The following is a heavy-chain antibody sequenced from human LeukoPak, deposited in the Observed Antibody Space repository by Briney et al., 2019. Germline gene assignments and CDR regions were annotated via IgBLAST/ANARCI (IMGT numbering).Heavy chain of an antibody. J-gene: IGHJ3*02. V-gene: IGHV1-2*06. D-gene: IGHD6-19*01. CDR1: GYTFTGYY. CDR2: INPNSGGT. CDR3: ARVYSSGWSAIDAFDI. Sequence: ASVKVSCKASGYTFTGYYTHWVRQAPGQGLEWMGRINPNSGGTNYAQKFQGRVTMTRDTSISTAYMELSRLRSDDTAVYYCARVYSSGWSAIDAFDIWAKGQWSPSLQ.